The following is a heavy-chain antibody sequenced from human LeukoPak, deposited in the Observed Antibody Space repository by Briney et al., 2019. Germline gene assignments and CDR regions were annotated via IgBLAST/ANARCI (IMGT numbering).Heavy chain of an antibody. CDR3: ATDQAWQLHQ. V-gene: IGHV3-30-3*01. D-gene: IGHD2-15*01. J-gene: IGHJ4*02. CDR1: GFSFTYYA. Sequence: WRSLRLSCAASGFSFTYYAMHWVRRAPGKGLEWVAIISYDGSSRFYADSVKGRFTITRDNSKNTLDLQMKILALDDTAVYYRATDQAWQLHQWGPGTAVIVSS. CDR2: ISYDGSSR.